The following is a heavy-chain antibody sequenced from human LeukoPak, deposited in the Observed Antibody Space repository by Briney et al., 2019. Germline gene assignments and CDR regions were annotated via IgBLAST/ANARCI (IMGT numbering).Heavy chain of an antibody. CDR3: AKDLRYSGSLRAMDY. Sequence: QPGGSLRLSCAASGFTFSSYEMNWVRQAPGKGREWVSYISSSGSTIYYADSVKGPFTISRDTSKSTLYLQMNSLRAEDTAIYYCAKDLRYSGSLRAMDYWGQGTVVTVSS. CDR2: ISSSGSTI. CDR1: GFTFSSYE. D-gene: IGHD1-26*01. V-gene: IGHV3-48*03. J-gene: IGHJ4*02.